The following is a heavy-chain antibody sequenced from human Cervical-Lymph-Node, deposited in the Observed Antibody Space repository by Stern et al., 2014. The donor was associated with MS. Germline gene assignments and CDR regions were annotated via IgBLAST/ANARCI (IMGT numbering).Heavy chain of an antibody. J-gene: IGHJ6*01. CDR1: GDTFRSHA. CDR3: ARVNEHQVADYYYYVMDV. D-gene: IGHD1-1*01. V-gene: IGHV1-69*01. CDR2: ITPPLRIA. Sequence: QVQLVQSGAEVKRPGSSVKVSCKASGDTFRSHAFSWVRQAPGQGLEWMGGITPPLRIANYAQTFQGRIMITADDSTSTAYLELSSLRAEDTAVYYCARVNEHQVADYYYYVMDVWGQGTTVTVSS.